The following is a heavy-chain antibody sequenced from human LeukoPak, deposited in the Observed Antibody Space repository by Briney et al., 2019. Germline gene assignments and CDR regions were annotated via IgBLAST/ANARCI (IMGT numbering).Heavy chain of an antibody. J-gene: IGHJ4*02. CDR2: IGTPGDT. V-gene: IGHV3-13*01. CDR3: ARGDIAAAGGLDY. Sequence: GVSLRLCCAASGFTLRSYDMHWVRQARGKGLEWVSAIGTPGDTYYPGSVKGRFTISRENAKNSLYLQMNSLRAGDTAVYYCARGDIAAAGGLDYWGQGTLVTVSS. CDR1: GFTLRSYD. D-gene: IGHD6-13*01.